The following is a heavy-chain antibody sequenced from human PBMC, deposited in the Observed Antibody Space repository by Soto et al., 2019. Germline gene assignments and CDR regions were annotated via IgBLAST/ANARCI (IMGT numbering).Heavy chain of an antibody. Sequence: QVQLVQSGGGVVQPGGSLRLSCEATGFTFTSHGMHWVRQAPGKGLEWVAVIWYDGSNKYYADSVKGRLTISRDNSKNTLYLQMNSLRAEDTAVYYCARWGDNQRLDSWGQGTLVTVSS. CDR2: IWYDGSNK. J-gene: IGHJ4*02. D-gene: IGHD3-16*01. CDR1: GFTFTSHG. V-gene: IGHV3-33*01. CDR3: ARWGDNQRLDS.